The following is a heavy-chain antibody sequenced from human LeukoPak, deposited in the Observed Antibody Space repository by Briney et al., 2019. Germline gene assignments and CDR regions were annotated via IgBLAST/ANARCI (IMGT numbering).Heavy chain of an antibody. Sequence: ASVKVSCKASGYIFTSYYMHWVRQAPGQGLEWMGIINPSGGSTSYAQKFQGRVTMTRDTSTSTVYMELSGLRSEDTAVYYCARQLGYCSGGSCSPYYYGMDVWGQGTTVTVSS. J-gene: IGHJ6*02. CDR1: GYIFTSYY. D-gene: IGHD2-15*01. CDR3: ARQLGYCSGGSCSPYYYGMDV. V-gene: IGHV1-46*01. CDR2: INPSGGST.